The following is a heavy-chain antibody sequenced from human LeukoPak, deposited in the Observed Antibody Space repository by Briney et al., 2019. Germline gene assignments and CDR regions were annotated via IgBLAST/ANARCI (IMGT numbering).Heavy chain of an antibody. CDR1: GFTFDDYG. V-gene: IGHV3-20*04. CDR3: ARDFLPLVDDAFDI. Sequence: GGSLRLSCAASGFTFDDYGMSWVRQAPGKGLEWVSGINWNGGSTGCADSVKGRFTISRDNAKNSLYLQMNSLRAEDTALYYCARDFLPLVDDAFDIWGQGTMVTVSS. J-gene: IGHJ3*02. D-gene: IGHD2-15*01. CDR2: INWNGGST.